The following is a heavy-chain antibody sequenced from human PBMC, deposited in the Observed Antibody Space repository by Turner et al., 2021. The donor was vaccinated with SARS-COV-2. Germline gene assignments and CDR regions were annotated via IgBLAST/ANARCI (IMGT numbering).Heavy chain of an antibody. J-gene: IGHJ5*02. D-gene: IGHD3-9*01. CDR1: GFSLGTSGVG. CDR3: AHLYYDILTGYRGWFDP. Sequence: QITLKEPGPTLVKPTLTPTQTCTFTGFSLGTSGVGTVWIRQSTGKALRPPPGKALEWLALIDWDDDELYSPSLKSRLTITKDTSKNQVVLTMTNMDPVDTATYYCAHLYYDILTGYRGWFDPWGQGTLVTVSS. V-gene: IGHV2-5*02. CDR2: IDWDDDE.